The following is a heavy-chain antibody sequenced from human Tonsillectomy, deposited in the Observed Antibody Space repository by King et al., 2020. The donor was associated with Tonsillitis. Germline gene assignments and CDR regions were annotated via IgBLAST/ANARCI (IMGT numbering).Heavy chain of an antibody. Sequence: VQLVESGGGLVNPGGSLRLSCAASGFTFSSYNMNWVRQAPGKGLEWVSSIISSSTYINYADSMKGRFTISRDNAKNSLYLQMNNLRVEDTAVYYCARGTTTVTPLYYFDYWGQGTLVTVSS. CDR1: GFTFSSYN. J-gene: IGHJ4*02. CDR3: ARGTTTVTPLYYFDY. V-gene: IGHV3-21*01. CDR2: IISSSTYI. D-gene: IGHD4-17*01.